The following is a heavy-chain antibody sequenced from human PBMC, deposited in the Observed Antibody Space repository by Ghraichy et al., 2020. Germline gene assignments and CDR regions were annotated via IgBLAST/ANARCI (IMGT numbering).Heavy chain of an antibody. CDR1: GFPFSTAW. V-gene: IGHV3-15*01. J-gene: IGHJ5*02. Sequence: LSLTCAASGFPFSTAWMSWVRQAPGKGLEWVGRIKSKTDGGTTDYAAPVKGRFTISRDDSKNTLYLQMNSLKTEYTAVYYCTTGTGDYDILSWGQGTLVTVSS. CDR2: IKSKTDGGTT. D-gene: IGHD3-9*01. CDR3: TTGTGDYDILS.